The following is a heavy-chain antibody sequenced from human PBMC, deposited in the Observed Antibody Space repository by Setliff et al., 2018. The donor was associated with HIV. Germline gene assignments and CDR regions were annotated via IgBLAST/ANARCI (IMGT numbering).Heavy chain of an antibody. Sequence: SETLSLTCAVSGGSFSAYYWTWIRQSPHKGLEWVGEIDHTGSAYYNPSLTSRVTISVDTSKNQFSLKLTSVTAADTAVYFCAKGSGPPWFDPWGQGTLVTVSS. V-gene: IGHV4-34*01. D-gene: IGHD1-26*01. CDR2: IDHTGSA. CDR1: GGSFSAYY. J-gene: IGHJ5*02. CDR3: AKGSGPPWFDP.